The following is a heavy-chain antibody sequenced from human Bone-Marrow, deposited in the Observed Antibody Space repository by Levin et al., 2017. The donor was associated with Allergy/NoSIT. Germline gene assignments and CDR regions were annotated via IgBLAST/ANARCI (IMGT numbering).Heavy chain of an antibody. CDR2: ITWNSANI. CDR1: GFMFDDFG. V-gene: IGHV3-9*01. J-gene: IGHJ6*02. CDR3: AKDITGPYQYYYGLDV. D-gene: IGHD1-14*01. Sequence: SLKISCAASGFMFDDFGMQWVRQAPGKGLEWVASITWNSANIAYADSVKGRFTISRDNARNSLYLQMNSLRLEDTALYYCAKDITGPYQYYYGLDVWGQGTTVTVSS.